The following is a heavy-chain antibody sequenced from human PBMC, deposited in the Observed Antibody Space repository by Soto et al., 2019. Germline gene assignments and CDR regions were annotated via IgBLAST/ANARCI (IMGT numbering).Heavy chain of an antibody. V-gene: IGHV4-59*01. D-gene: IGHD6-19*01. Sequence: ASTLSLTCTVSGRSISSYYWRWIRQPPGKVLEWIGYIYYSGSTNYNPSLKSRVTISVDTSKNQFSLKLSSVTSADTAVYYCARDSGYSSGWNNFDYWGQGTLVTVSS. CDR2: IYYSGST. CDR1: GRSISSYY. J-gene: IGHJ4*02. CDR3: ARDSGYSSGWNNFDY.